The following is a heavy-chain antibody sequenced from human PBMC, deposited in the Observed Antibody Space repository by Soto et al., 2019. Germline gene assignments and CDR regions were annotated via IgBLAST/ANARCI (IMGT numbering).Heavy chain of an antibody. D-gene: IGHD3-22*01. CDR3: ARAPYYYDSSGYWAY. CDR1: GFTFRSYS. CDR2: ISSSSSYI. J-gene: IGHJ4*02. V-gene: IGHV3-21*01. Sequence: PGGSLRLSCAASGFTFRSYSMNWVRQAPGKGLEWVSSISSSSSYIYYADSVKGRFTISRDNAKNSLYLQMNSLRAEDTAVYYCARAPYYYDSSGYWAYWGQGTLDTVSS.